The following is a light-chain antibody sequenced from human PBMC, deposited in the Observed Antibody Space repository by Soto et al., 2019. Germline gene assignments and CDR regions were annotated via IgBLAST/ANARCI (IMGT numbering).Light chain of an antibody. CDR2: GAS. CDR1: QSVSDSS. CDR3: QQYGSSPRT. V-gene: IGKV3-20*01. Sequence: EIVWTQFPGTLSLSPGERATLSCRASQSVSDSSLAWYQQKVGRAPRVLIYGASSRATGIPDRFSGGGSGTDFTLTITRLEPEDFAVYYCQQYGSSPRTFGQGTRLEIK. J-gene: IGKJ5*01.